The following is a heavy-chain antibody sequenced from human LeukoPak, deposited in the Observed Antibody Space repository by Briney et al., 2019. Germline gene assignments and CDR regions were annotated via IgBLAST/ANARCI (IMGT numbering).Heavy chain of an antibody. CDR2: IYGGGST. CDR3: ARTITGSWYYFDY. D-gene: IGHD6-13*01. CDR1: GFTVSSNY. J-gene: IGHJ4*02. Sequence: PGGSLRLSCAASGFTVSSNYMSWVRQAPGKGLEWVPIIYGGGSTYYAASVKGRFTISRDNSKNTLYLQLNSLRAEDTAVYYCARTITGSWYYFDYWGQGTLVTVSS. V-gene: IGHV3-53*01.